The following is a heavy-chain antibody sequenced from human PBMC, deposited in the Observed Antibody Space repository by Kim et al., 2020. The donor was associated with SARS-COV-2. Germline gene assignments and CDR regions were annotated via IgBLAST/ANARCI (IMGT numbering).Heavy chain of an antibody. CDR2: ISGDAIGT. V-gene: IGHV3-23*01. Sequence: GGSLRLSCAASGFTFSSYAMSWVRQAPGKGLEWVSGISGDAIGTYYADSVKGRFTISRDNSKNTLSLQMNSLRADDTAVYYCTRGPWLQPYDWGQGTLLIVSS. CDR1: GFTFSSYA. CDR3: TRGPWLQPYD. J-gene: IGHJ4*02. D-gene: IGHD5-18*01.